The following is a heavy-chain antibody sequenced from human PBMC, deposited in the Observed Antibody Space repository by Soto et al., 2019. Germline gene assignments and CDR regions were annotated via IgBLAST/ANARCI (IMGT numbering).Heavy chain of an antibody. CDR3: AKAYAGTYYYDSSGYYEDY. V-gene: IGHV3-30*18. Sequence: PGGSLRLSCAASGFTFSSYGMHWVRQAPGKGLEWVAVISYDGSNKYYADSVKGRFTISRDNSKNTLYLQMNSLRAEDTAVYYSAKAYAGTYYYDSSGYYEDYWGQGTLVTVSS. CDR2: ISYDGSNK. J-gene: IGHJ4*02. CDR1: GFTFSSYG. D-gene: IGHD3-22*01.